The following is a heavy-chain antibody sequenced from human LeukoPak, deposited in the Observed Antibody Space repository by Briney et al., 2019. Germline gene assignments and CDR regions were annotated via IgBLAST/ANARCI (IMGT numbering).Heavy chain of an antibody. Sequence: SVKVSCKASGGTFSSYAISWVRQAPGQGLEWMGGIIPIFGTANYAQKFQGRVTITADKSTSTAYMELSRLRSDDTAVYYCARHSRVRWVVVTAIPSRRSNWFDPWGQGTLVTVSS. CDR3: ARHSRVRWVVVTAIPSRRSNWFDP. CDR1: GGTFSSYA. D-gene: IGHD2-21*02. V-gene: IGHV1-69*06. J-gene: IGHJ5*02. CDR2: IIPIFGTA.